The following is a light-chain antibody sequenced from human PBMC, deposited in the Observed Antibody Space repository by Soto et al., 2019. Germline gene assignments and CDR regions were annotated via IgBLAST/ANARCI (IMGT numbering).Light chain of an antibody. Sequence: QSALTQPRSVSGSPGQSVTISCTGTSRDVGAYNYVSWYQQHPGKAPKLVICDVNTRPSGVPDRFSGSKSGNTASLTISGLQAEDEADYYCCSYAGSYIMVFGGGTKLTVL. CDR1: SRDVGAYNY. V-gene: IGLV2-11*01. CDR3: CSYAGSYIMV. J-gene: IGLJ2*01. CDR2: DVN.